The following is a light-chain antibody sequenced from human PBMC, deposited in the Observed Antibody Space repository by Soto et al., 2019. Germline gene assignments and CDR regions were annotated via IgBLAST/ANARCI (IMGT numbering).Light chain of an antibody. Sequence: EIVLTQSPGTLSLSPGERATLSCRASQSVSSSYLAWYQQKPGQAPRLLIYGASSKDTGIPDRFSGSGSGTDFTLTISSLEPEDFAVYYCQQYGSSSWTFGQGTKVEIK. CDR2: GAS. J-gene: IGKJ1*01. V-gene: IGKV3-20*01. CDR3: QQYGSSSWT. CDR1: QSVSSSY.